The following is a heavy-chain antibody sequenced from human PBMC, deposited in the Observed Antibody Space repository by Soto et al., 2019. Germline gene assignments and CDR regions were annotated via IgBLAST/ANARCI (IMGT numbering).Heavy chain of an antibody. V-gene: IGHV3-33*01. CDR2: IWYDGSNK. D-gene: IGHD3-3*01. CDR1: GFTFSSYG. J-gene: IGHJ4*02. Sequence: GGSLRLSCAASGFTFSSYGMHWVRQAPGKGLEWVAVIWYDGSNKYYADSVKGRFTISRDNSKNTLYLQMNSLRAEDTAVYYCARDGHDVLRFLEWLFPDYWGQGTPVTVSS. CDR3: ARDGHDVLRFLEWLFPDY.